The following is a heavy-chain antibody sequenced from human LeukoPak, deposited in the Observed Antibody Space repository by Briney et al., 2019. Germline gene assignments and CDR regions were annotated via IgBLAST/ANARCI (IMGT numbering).Heavy chain of an antibody. J-gene: IGHJ4*02. CDR2: IYHSGST. V-gene: IGHV4-4*02. Sequence: SGTLSLTCAVFGGSISSSNWWSWVRQPPGKGLEWIGEIYHSGSTNYNPSLKSRVTISVDKSKNQFSLKLSSVTAADTAVYYCVLRYFDWLFDYWGQGTLVTVSS. D-gene: IGHD3-9*01. CDR3: VLRYFDWLFDY. CDR1: GGSISSSNW.